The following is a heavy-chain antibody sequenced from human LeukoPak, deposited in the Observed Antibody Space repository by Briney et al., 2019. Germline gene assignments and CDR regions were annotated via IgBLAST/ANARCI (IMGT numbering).Heavy chain of an antibody. CDR3: ARISRDGYTGAYFDY. J-gene: IGHJ4*02. D-gene: IGHD5-24*01. V-gene: IGHV3-23*01. Sequence: PGGSLRLSCAASGFTFSAYTMTWVRQAPGKGLEWVSTISGSGGSTYYADSVKGRFTISRDNSKNTLYLQMNSLRAEDTAVYYCARISRDGYTGAYFDYWGQGTLVTVSS. CDR1: GFTFSAYT. CDR2: ISGSGGST.